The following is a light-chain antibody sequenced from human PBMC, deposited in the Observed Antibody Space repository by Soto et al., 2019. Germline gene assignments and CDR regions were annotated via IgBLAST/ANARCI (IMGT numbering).Light chain of an antibody. V-gene: IGKV3-20*01. CDR1: QSVSNNY. Sequence: EVGLTQSAGALSLSPLERATLSFMSSQSVSNNYLAWYQQKPGQDHRLLIYGESNRATGIPDRFSGSGSGTDLTLTISSLEPAASAVYHSHNRHMWPITFGQGTRLEIK. J-gene: IGKJ5*01. CDR3: HNRHMWPIT. CDR2: GES.